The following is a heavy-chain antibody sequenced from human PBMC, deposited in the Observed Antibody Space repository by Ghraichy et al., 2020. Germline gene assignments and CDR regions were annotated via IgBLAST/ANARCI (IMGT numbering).Heavy chain of an antibody. CDR3: ARDLEFDY. D-gene: IGHD5-24*01. J-gene: IGHJ4*02. Sequence: SCAASGFTFSSYAMHWVRQAPGKGLEWVAVISYDGSNKYYADSVKGRFTISRDNSKNTLYLQMNSLRAEDTAVYYCARDLEFDYWGQGTLVTVSS. V-gene: IGHV3-30*04. CDR1: GFTFSSYA. CDR2: ISYDGSNK.